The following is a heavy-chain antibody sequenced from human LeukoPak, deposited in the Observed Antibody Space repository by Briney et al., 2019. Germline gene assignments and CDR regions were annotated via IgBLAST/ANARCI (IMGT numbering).Heavy chain of an antibody. CDR3: ARGRYNWKGEGVNWFDP. CDR1: GISFSSYS. J-gene: IGHJ5*02. CDR2: ISSGSSYT. D-gene: IGHD1-20*01. V-gene: IGHV3-21*01. Sequence: GGSLRLSCAASGISFSSYSMNWVRQAPGKGLEWVSCISSGSSYTYYADSVRGRFTISRDNAKNSLYLQMDSLRAEDAAVYYCARGRYNWKGEGVNWFDPWGQGTLVTVSS.